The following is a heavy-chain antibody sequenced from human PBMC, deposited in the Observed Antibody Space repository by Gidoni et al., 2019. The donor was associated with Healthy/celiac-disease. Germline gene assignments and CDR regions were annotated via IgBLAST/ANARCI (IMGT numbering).Heavy chain of an antibody. CDR1: GGSFSGYS. D-gene: IGHD3-10*02. V-gene: IGHV4-34*01. J-gene: IGHJ6*02. CDR2: INHSGST. CDR3: ARGRVPYYYYGMDV. Sequence: QVQLQQLGAGLLKPSVTLPLPCSPYGGSFSGYSWSWIPQPPGTGLEWIGEINHSGSTNYNPPLKSRVTISVDTSKNQFSLKLSSVTAADTAVYYCARGRVPYYYYGMDVWGQGTTVTVSS.